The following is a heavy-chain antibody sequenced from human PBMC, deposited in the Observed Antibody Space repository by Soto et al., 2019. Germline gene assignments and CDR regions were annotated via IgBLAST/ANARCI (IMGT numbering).Heavy chain of an antibody. Sequence: PSEILSLTCTVFGGSINSGDYYWSWIRQPPGKGLEWIGYIYYSGTTSYNPSLKSRLTISADTSKNQFSLKLNSVTAADTAVYYCARTQSRFDSGGSTIPRFDCWGQGTLVTVSS. D-gene: IGHD3-22*01. V-gene: IGHV4-30-4*01. CDR1: GGSINSGDYY. CDR2: IYYSGTT. CDR3: ARTQSRFDSGGSTIPRFDC. J-gene: IGHJ4*02.